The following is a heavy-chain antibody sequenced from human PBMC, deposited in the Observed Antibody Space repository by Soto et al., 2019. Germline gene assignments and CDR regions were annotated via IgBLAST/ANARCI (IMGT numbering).Heavy chain of an antibody. CDR1: GYTFTSYA. CDR2: INAGNGNT. J-gene: IGHJ5*02. V-gene: IGHV1-3*01. D-gene: IGHD2-15*01. CDR3: AREVGYCSGGSCYFWFDP. Sequence: ASVKVSCKASGYTFTSYAIHWVSQAPEQRLEWMGWINAGNGNTKYSQKFQGRVTITRDTSASTAYMELSSLRSEDTAVYYCAREVGYCSGGSCYFWFDPWGQGTLVTVSS.